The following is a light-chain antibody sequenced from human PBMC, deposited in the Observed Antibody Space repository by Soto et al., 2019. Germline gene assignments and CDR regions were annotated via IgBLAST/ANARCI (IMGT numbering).Light chain of an antibody. J-gene: IGKJ4*01. CDR2: GAS. CDR1: QSVRSNS. CDR3: QHYDRSPST. Sequence: EVVLTQSPGTLSLSPGESATLSCRASQSVRSNSLAWNQQRPGQAPRLLIFGASTRAAGIPDRFSGRGSATDFTLTIGRLEPEDSAVYYCQHYDRSPSTFGGGTKVEIK. V-gene: IGKV3-20*01.